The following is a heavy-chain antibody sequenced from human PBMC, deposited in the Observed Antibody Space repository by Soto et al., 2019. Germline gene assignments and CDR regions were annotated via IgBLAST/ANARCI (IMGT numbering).Heavy chain of an antibody. V-gene: IGHV3-11*06. CDR1: GFSFSDSY. D-gene: IGHD3-10*01. J-gene: IGHJ6*02. Sequence: GGSLRLSCAASGFSFSDSYMSWVRQAPGKGLEWVAYISGSSGYTGYADSVKGRFTISRDNAKNSLYLQMNSLRVEDTAVYYCARDRGGYGPPDVWGQGTPVTVYS. CDR2: ISGSSGYT. CDR3: ARDRGGYGPPDV.